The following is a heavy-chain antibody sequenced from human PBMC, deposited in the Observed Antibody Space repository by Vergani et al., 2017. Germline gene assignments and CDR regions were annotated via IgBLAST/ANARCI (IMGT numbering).Heavy chain of an antibody. CDR1: FDSLRNLY. D-gene: IGHD3-10*01. V-gene: IGHV4-59*11. Sequence: QVQLQESGPGLVKSSETLSLPCSVSFDSLRNLYFNWIRQPPGKGLEWIGSIHNSENTNYNPSLKTRVTISVDTSKNQFSLTVTSVTAADTAVYYCARSRIYYGAGSPDYWGQGTLVTVSS. CDR2: IHNSENT. J-gene: IGHJ4*02. CDR3: ARSRIYYGAGSPDY.